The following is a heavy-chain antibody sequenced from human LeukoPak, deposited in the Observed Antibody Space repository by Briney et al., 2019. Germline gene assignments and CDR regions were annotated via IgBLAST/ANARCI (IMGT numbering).Heavy chain of an antibody. J-gene: IGHJ4*02. Sequence: PGGSLRLSCAASGFTFSSYGMHWVRQAPGKGLEWVTFIQTDGNTKYYADSVRGRLTISRDNSKNTVSLQMNSLRAEDTAVYYCAREESSLVLGGLAYWGQGTLVTVSS. CDR1: GFTFSSYG. CDR3: AREESSLVLGGLAY. V-gene: IGHV3-30*02. D-gene: IGHD6-13*01. CDR2: IQTDGNTK.